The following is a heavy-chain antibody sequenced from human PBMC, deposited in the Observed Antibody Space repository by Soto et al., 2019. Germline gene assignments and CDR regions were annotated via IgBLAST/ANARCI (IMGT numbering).Heavy chain of an antibody. CDR2: ISGGGGST. CDR3: AKDYNGNRNFDY. CDR1: GFTFTNYA. Sequence: EVQLLESGGGLVQPGGSLKLSCAAPGFTFTNYAMTWFRQAPGKGLEWVSAISGGGGSTYYADSVKGRFTISRDNPNNALYLQMNSLRVEDTAIDFCAKDYNGNRNFDYWGQGSLVTVSS. J-gene: IGHJ4*02. D-gene: IGHD3-10*01. V-gene: IGHV3-23*01.